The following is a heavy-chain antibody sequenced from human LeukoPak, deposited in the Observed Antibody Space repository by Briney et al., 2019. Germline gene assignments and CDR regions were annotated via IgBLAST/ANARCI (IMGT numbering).Heavy chain of an antibody. Sequence: GASVKVSCKASGYTFTSYAMNWVRQAPGQGLEWMGWINPNSGGTNYAQKFQGWVTMTRDTSISTAYMELSRLRSDDTAVYYCAREVSAAASYYFDYWGQGTLVTVSS. V-gene: IGHV1-2*04. CDR1: GYTFTSYA. CDR2: INPNSGGT. CDR3: AREVSAAASYYFDY. D-gene: IGHD6-13*01. J-gene: IGHJ4*02.